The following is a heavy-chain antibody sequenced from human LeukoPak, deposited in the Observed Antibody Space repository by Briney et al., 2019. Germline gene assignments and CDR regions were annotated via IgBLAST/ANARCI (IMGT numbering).Heavy chain of an antibody. CDR3: ARRYSESYYQYLDY. Sequence: ASVKVSCKASGYTFTGYYMHWVRQAPGQGLEWMGWINPNSGGTNYAQKFQGRVTMTRDTSISTAYMELSRLRSDDTAVYYCARRYSESYYQYLDYWGPGTLVTVSS. D-gene: IGHD1-26*01. CDR1: GYTFTGYY. CDR2: INPNSGGT. J-gene: IGHJ4*02. V-gene: IGHV1-2*02.